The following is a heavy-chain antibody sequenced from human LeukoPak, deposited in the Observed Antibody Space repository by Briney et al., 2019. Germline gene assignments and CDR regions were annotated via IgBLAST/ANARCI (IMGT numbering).Heavy chain of an antibody. CDR1: GGTFSSYA. CDR3: ARGFVVVVAGPYYFDY. D-gene: IGHD2-15*01. Sequence: ASVKVSCKASGGTFSSYAISWVRQAPGQGLEWMGGIIPIFGTANYAQKFQGRVTFTADESTSTAYMELSSLRSEDTAVYYCARGFVVVVAGPYYFDYWGQGTLVTVSS. CDR2: IIPIFGTA. J-gene: IGHJ4*02. V-gene: IGHV1-69*13.